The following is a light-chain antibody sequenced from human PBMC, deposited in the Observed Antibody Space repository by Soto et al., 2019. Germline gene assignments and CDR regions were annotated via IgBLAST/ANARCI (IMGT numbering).Light chain of an antibody. CDR2: EVS. Sequence: QSVLTQPASVSGSPGQSITISCTGTSSDVGGYNYVSWYQQHPGKAPKLMIYEVSNRPSGVSNRFSGSKSGNTASLTISGLQAEDEADYYCNSYTSSSTLYVVFGGGTKRPS. J-gene: IGLJ2*01. V-gene: IGLV2-14*01. CDR1: SSDVGGYNY. CDR3: NSYTSSSTLYVV.